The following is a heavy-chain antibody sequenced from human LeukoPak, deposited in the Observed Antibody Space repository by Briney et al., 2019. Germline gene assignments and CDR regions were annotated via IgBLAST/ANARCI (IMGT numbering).Heavy chain of an antibody. CDR3: ARDPRYCTNGVCYSNWYFDL. CDR2: TYYRSTWYN. V-gene: IGHV6-1*01. CDR1: GDSVSSNSVT. D-gene: IGHD2-8*01. J-gene: IGHJ2*01. Sequence: SQTLSLTCAISGDSVSSNSVTWNWIRQSPSRGLEWLGRTYYRSTWYNDYAVSVRGRITVNPDTSKNQFSLKLSSVTAADTAVYYCARDPRYCTNGVCYSNWYFDLWGRGTLVTVSS.